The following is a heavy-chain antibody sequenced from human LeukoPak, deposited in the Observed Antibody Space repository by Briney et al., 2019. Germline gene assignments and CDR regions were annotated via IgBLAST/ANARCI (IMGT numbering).Heavy chain of an antibody. D-gene: IGHD3-10*01. V-gene: IGHV4-59*01. CDR3: ASDYYGSGSYYL. J-gene: IGHJ4*02. Sequence: PSETLSLTCTVSGGSISSYYWSWIRQPPGKGLEWIGYIYYSGSTNYNPSLKSRVTISVDTSKNQFSLKLSSVTAADTAVYYCASDYYGSGSYYLWGQGTPVTVSS. CDR2: IYYSGST. CDR1: GGSISSYY.